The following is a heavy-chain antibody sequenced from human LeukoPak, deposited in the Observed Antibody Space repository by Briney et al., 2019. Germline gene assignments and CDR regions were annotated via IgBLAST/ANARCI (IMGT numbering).Heavy chain of an antibody. CDR3: TTDAATDSSSWYYFDY. J-gene: IGHJ4*02. D-gene: IGHD6-13*01. CDR2: ISSSSSYI. CDR1: GFTFSSYS. Sequence: GGSLRLSCAASGFTFSSYSMNWVRQAPGKGLEWVSSISSSSSYIYYADSVKGRFTISRDNAKNSLYLQMNSLRAEDTAVYYCTTDAATDSSSWYYFDYWGQGTLVTVSS. V-gene: IGHV3-21*03.